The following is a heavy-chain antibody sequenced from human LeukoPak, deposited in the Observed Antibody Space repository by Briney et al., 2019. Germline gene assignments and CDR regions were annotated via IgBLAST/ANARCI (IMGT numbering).Heavy chain of an antibody. CDR2: ISAYNGNT. V-gene: IGHV1-18*04. CDR3: ARGPLFVVVPAATDY. D-gene: IGHD2-2*01. J-gene: IGHJ4*02. CDR1: GYTFTSYG. Sequence: ASVKVSCKASGYTFTSYGISWVRQAPGQGLEXXXXISAYNGNTNYAQKLQGRVTMTTDTSTSTAYMELRSLRSDDTAVYYCARGPLFVVVPAATDYWGQGTLVTVSS.